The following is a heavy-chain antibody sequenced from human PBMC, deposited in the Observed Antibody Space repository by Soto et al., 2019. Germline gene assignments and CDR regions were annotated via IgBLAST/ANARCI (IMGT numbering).Heavy chain of an antibody. CDR3: TRDEFSGYEDDAFDL. V-gene: IGHV3-21*06. CDR1: GFIFSSYS. J-gene: IGHJ3*01. Sequence: MQLVESGGGLVKPGGSLRLSCEASGFIFSSYSMNWVRQAPGKGLEWVSSISPSRGSISYADSVKGRFTISRDDANNSLYLQLNCLRADDTAVYYCTRDEFSGYEDDAFDLWGQGTMVIVSS. D-gene: IGHD5-12*01. CDR2: ISPSRGSI.